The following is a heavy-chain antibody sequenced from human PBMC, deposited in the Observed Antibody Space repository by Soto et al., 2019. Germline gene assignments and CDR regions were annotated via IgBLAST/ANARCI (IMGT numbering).Heavy chain of an antibody. J-gene: IGHJ4*02. Sequence: QLQLQESGPGLVKPSKTLSLTCTVSGGSISSSSYYWGWIRQPPGKGLEWIGSIYYSGSTYYNPSLKSRVTISVDTSKNQFSLKLSSVTAADTAVYYCARRTAMATFDYWGQGTLVPVSS. CDR2: IYYSGST. CDR3: ARRTAMATFDY. D-gene: IGHD5-18*01. V-gene: IGHV4-39*01. CDR1: GGSISSSSYY.